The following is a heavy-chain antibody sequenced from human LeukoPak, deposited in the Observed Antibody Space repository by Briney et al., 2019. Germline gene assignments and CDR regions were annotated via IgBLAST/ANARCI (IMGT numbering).Heavy chain of an antibody. CDR2: IYSGGST. CDR3: AREEVVTAKAYYFDY. J-gene: IGHJ4*02. Sequence: GGSLRLSCAASGFTVSSNYMSWVRQAPGKGLEWVSVIYSGGSTYYADSVKGRFTISRDNSKNTLYLQMNSLRAEDTAVYYCAREEVVTAKAYYFDYWGQGTLVTVSS. CDR1: GFTVSSNY. V-gene: IGHV3-66*01. D-gene: IGHD2-21*02.